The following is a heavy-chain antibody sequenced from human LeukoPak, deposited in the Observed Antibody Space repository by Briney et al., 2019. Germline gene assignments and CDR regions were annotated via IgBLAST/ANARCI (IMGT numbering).Heavy chain of an antibody. CDR3: AREQYSGHWFYVFDI. V-gene: IGHV3-48*02. CDR1: GFTFSSYS. J-gene: IGHJ3*02. Sequence: AGSLTLSCAASGFTFSSYSMNWVRQAPGKGLEWVSYINSSISTKYYADSVKGRFTISRDNAKNSLYLQMNSLRDEDTAVYYCAREQYSGHWFYVFDIWGQGTMVTVSS. D-gene: IGHD6-19*01. CDR2: INSSISTK.